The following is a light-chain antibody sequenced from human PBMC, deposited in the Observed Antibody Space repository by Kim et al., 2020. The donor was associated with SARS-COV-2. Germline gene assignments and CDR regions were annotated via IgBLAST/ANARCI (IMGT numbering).Light chain of an antibody. J-gene: IGKJ1*01. V-gene: IGKV1-5*03. CDR3: EQYNNNPGT. Sequence: DIQMTQSPATLSASVGDRVTITCRASESISGWLAWYQQKPGKAPKLLINKASSLQSGVPSRFSGSGSGTEFTLTISSLQSDDFATYYCEQYNNNPGTFGQGTKVDIK. CDR2: KAS. CDR1: ESISGW.